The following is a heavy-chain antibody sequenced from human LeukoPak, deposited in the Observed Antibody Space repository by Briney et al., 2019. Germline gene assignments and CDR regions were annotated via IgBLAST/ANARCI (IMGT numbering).Heavy chain of an antibody. Sequence: ASVKVSCKASGYTFTSYGISWVRQAPGQGLEWMGWVSAYADDTNYVQKFQGRVTMTTDTSTSTAYMELRSLRSDDTAVYYCARGGDAADYWGQGTLVTVSS. CDR1: GYTFTSYG. D-gene: IGHD2-21*01. J-gene: IGHJ4*02. CDR2: VSAYADDT. V-gene: IGHV1-18*01. CDR3: ARGGDAADY.